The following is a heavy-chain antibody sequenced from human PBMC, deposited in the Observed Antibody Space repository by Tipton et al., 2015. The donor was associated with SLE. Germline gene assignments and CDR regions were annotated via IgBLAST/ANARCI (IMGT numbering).Heavy chain of an antibody. D-gene: IGHD6-6*01. V-gene: IGHV4-61*02. CDR1: GGSISSGSYY. CDR2: LSTSGST. CDR3: ATASSSQAYFFDY. J-gene: IGHJ4*02. Sequence: TLSLTCTVSGGSISSGSYYWSWIRQPAGKGLEWIGRLSTSGSTNYNPSLKSRVTISVDTSKNQFSLKLSSVTAADTAVYYCATASSSQAYFFDYWGQGTLVTVSS.